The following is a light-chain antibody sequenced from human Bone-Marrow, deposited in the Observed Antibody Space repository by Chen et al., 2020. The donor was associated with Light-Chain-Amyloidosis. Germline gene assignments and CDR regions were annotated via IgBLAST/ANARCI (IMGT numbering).Light chain of an antibody. CDR3: QTYANATHV. Sequence: QSVLTQPPSVSGAPGQKVTILCTGSSSNIGAGNDVHWYQQLPGTTPKILISGNTNRLPGVPSRFSGSKSGTSASLVISGLQPDDEADYHCQTYANATHVFGTGTKVIVL. CDR1: SSNIGAGND. CDR2: GNT. V-gene: IGLV1-40*01. J-gene: IGLJ1*01.